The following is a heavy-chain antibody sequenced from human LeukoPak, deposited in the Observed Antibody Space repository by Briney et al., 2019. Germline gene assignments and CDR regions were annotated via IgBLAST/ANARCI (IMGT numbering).Heavy chain of an antibody. CDR2: ISGSGGST. V-gene: IGHV3-23*01. CDR1: GFTFSSYA. J-gene: IGHJ6*03. D-gene: IGHD2-2*01. Sequence: GGSLRLSCAASGFTFSSYAMSWVRQAPGKGLEWVSAISGSGGSTYYADSVKGRFTISRDNSKNTLYLQMNSLRAEDTAVYYCAKVGEDILVEPATYYYYYMDVWGKGTTVTISS. CDR3: AKVGEDILVEPATYYYYYMDV.